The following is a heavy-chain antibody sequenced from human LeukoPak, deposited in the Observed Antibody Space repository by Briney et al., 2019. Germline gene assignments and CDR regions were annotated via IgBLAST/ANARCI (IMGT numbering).Heavy chain of an antibody. V-gene: IGHV4-39*01. J-gene: IGHJ2*01. CDR3: ARGPGSSSGGSCYSRTCWYFDL. Sequence: TSETLSLTCTVSGGSIRSSYYYWGWIRQPPGKGLEWIGSIYDSGSTYYNPSLKSRVTISVDTSKNQFSLKLNSVTAADTAVYYCARGPGSSSGGSCYSRTCWYFDLWGRGTLVTVSS. CDR1: GGSIRSSYYY. CDR2: IYDSGST. D-gene: IGHD2-15*01.